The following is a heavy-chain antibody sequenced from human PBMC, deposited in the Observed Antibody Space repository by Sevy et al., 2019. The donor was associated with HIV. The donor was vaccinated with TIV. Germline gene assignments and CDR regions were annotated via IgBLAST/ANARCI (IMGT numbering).Heavy chain of an antibody. CDR3: SRHAREAWRGSGVYYNVTDGFDP. V-gene: IGHV3-49*04. CDR1: GFNIADYY. Sequence: GGSLRLSCTGSGFNIADYYMTWVRQAPGKGLDWVGFIITKNHGGTPEYGASVKGRFTIPRDDSKNTMHLQMYSLKTEDTGIYLCSRHAREAWRGSGVYYNVTDGFDPWGQGTLVTVSS. D-gene: IGHD3-10*01. CDR2: IITKNHGGTP. J-gene: IGHJ5*02.